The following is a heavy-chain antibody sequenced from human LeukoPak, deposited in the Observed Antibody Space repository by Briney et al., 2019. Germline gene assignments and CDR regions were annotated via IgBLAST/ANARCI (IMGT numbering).Heavy chain of an antibody. J-gene: IGHJ6*02. CDR1: GFTFSSYS. Sequence: GGSLRLSCAASGFTFSSYSMNWVRQAPGKGLEWVSSISSSSSYIYYADSVKGRFTISRDSAKNSLYLQMNSLRAEDTAVYYCARDRSYSNSMDVWGQGTTVTVSS. V-gene: IGHV3-21*01. D-gene: IGHD4-11*01. CDR2: ISSSSSYI. CDR3: ARDRSYSNSMDV.